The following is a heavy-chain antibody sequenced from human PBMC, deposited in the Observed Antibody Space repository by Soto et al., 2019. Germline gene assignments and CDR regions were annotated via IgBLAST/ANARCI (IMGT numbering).Heavy chain of an antibody. D-gene: IGHD5-12*01. CDR2: ISSSSSTI. CDR1: GFTFSSYS. V-gene: IGHV3-48*01. Sequence: PGGSLRLSCAASGFTFSSYSMNWVRQAPGKGLEWVSYISSSSSTIYYADSVKGRFNISRDNSKNTLYLQMNSLRAEDTAVYYCARDKGGYAPVLIFDYWGQGTLVTVSS. CDR3: ARDKGGYAPVLIFDY. J-gene: IGHJ4*02.